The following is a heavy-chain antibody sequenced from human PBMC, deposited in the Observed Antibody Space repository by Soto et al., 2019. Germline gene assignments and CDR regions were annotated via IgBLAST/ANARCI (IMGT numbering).Heavy chain of an antibody. J-gene: IGHJ4*02. CDR1: GYTFTSYD. CDR2: MNPNSGNT. Sequence: ASVKVSCKASGYTFTSYDINWVRQATGQGLEWMGWMNPNSGNTGYAQKFQGRVTMTRNTSISTAYMELSSLRSEDTAVYYCARWAVTRYYFDYWGQGTLVTVSS. V-gene: IGHV1-8*01. D-gene: IGHD4-17*01. CDR3: ARWAVTRYYFDY.